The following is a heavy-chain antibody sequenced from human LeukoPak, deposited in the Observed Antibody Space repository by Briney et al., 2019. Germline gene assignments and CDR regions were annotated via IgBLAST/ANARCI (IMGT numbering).Heavy chain of an antibody. CDR1: GYTFTSYY. D-gene: IGHD3-3*01. V-gene: IGHV1-46*01. CDR3: ARGGGGSGYYNWLFLDP. Sequence: ASVKVSCKASGYTFTSYYMHWVRQAPGQGLEWMGIINPSGGSTSYAQKFQGRVTMTRDMSTSTVYMELSSLRSEDTAVYYCARGGGGSGYYNWLFLDPWGQGTLVTVS. CDR2: INPSGGST. J-gene: IGHJ5*02.